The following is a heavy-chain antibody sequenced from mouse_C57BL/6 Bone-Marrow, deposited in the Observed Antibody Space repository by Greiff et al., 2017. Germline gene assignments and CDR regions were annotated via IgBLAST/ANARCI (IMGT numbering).Heavy chain of an antibody. CDR1: GYTFTDYE. V-gene: IGHV1-15*01. Sequence: VQLQQSGAELVRPGASVTLSCKASGYTFTDYEMHWVKQTPVHGLEWIGAIDPGTGGTAYNQKFKGKAILTADKSSSTAYMELRSLTSEDSAVYYCTWIYDGYLYYAMDYWGQGTSVTVSS. CDR3: TWIYDGYLYYAMDY. J-gene: IGHJ4*01. D-gene: IGHD2-3*01. CDR2: IDPGTGGT.